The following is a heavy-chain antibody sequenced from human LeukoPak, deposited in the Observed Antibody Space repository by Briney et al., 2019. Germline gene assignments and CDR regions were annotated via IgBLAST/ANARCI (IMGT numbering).Heavy chain of an antibody. J-gene: IGHJ4*02. CDR3: ARDPLGVLSYFDY. Sequence: PGGSLRLSCAASGFIVSYYGMHWVRQAPGKGLEWVAVIWYDGSNRYYADSLKGRFTISRDNSKNTLYLQMNSLTADDTAVYYCARDPLGVLSYFDYWGQGTLVTVSS. CDR2: IWYDGSNR. V-gene: IGHV3-33*01. CDR1: GFIVSYYG. D-gene: IGHD3-16*01.